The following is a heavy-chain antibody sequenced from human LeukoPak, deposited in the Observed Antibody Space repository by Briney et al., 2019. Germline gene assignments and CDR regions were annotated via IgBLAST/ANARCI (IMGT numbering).Heavy chain of an antibody. V-gene: IGHV1-69*06. D-gene: IGHD6-13*01. CDR1: GGTFSSYA. CDR3: AREVAATPSVGYYYYMDV. Sequence: SVKVSCKASGGTFSSYAISWVRQAPGQGLEWMGGIIPIFGTANYAQKFQGRVTITADKSTSTAYMELSSLRSEDTAVYYCAREVAATPSVGYYYYMDVWGKGTTVTVSS. CDR2: IIPIFGTA. J-gene: IGHJ6*03.